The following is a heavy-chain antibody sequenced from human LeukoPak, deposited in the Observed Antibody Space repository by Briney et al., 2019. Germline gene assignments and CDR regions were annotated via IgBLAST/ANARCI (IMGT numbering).Heavy chain of an antibody. Sequence: GGSLRLSCAASGFTFSSYWMHWVRQVPGKGLVWVSRINSDGSSTSYADSVKGRFTISRDNAKNTLYVQMNSLRAEDTAVYYCSTGSGHAFDIWGRGTMVTVSS. CDR2: INSDGSST. CDR1: GFTFSSYW. V-gene: IGHV3-74*01. CDR3: STGSGHAFDI. D-gene: IGHD3-10*01. J-gene: IGHJ3*02.